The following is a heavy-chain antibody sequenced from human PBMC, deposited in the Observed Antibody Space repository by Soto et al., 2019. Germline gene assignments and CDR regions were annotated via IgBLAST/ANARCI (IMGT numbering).Heavy chain of an antibody. CDR3: ARVRITKIVGVEDNDAFDM. D-gene: IGHD3-22*01. CDR2: ISAYNGNT. CDR1: GYTFTSYG. Sequence: ASVKVSCKASGYTFTSYGISWVRQAPGQGLEWMGWISAYNGNTNYAQKLQGRVTMTTDTSTSTAYMELRSLRSDDTAVYYCARVRITKIVGVEDNDAFDMWRQGTIVTVSS. V-gene: IGHV1-18*01. J-gene: IGHJ3*02.